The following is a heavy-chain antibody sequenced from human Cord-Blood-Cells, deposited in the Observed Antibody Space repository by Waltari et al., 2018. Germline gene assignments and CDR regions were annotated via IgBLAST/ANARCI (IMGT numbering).Heavy chain of an antibody. CDR3: TSPHDYETFDY. Sequence: EVQLVESGGGLVQPGRSLRLSCTASGCTFGDYAMSWVRPAPGKGLEWVGFIRSKAYGGTTEYAASVKGRFTISRDDSKSIAYLQMNSLKTEDTAVYYCTSPHDYETFDYWGQGTLVTVSS. D-gene: IGHD4-17*01. CDR2: IRSKAYGGTT. V-gene: IGHV3-49*04. J-gene: IGHJ4*02. CDR1: GCTFGDYA.